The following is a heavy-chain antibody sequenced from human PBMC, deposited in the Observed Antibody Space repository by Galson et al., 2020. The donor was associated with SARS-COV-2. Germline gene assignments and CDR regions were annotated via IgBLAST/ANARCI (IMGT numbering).Heavy chain of an antibody. Sequence: GGSLRLSCAASGFTFSSFWMSWVRQTPGKGLEWVANIKPNDGEIYYVDSVKGRFTISRDNAKNSLYLQMNNLRGEDTGVYFCARDLVDPAARGYFDLWGRGTLVTVSS. CDR1: GFTFSSFW. J-gene: IGHJ2*01. D-gene: IGHD2-2*01. CDR3: ARDLVDPAARGYFDL. V-gene: IGHV3-7*01. CDR2: IKPNDGEI.